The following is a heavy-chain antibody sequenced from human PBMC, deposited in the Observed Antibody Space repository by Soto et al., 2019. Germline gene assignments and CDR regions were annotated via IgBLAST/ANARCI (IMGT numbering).Heavy chain of an antibody. V-gene: IGHV1-18*01. J-gene: IGHJ2*01. CDR2: ISAYNGNT. D-gene: IGHD2-2*01. Sequence: QVQLVQSGAEVKKPGASVKVSCKASGYTFTSYGISWVRQAPGQGLEWMGWISAYNGNTNYAQKLQGRVTMTTDTSTSTAYMVLRSLRSDDTAVYYCARPGGDIVVVPAASNWYFDLWGRGTLVTVSS. CDR1: GYTFTSYG. CDR3: ARPGGDIVVVPAASNWYFDL.